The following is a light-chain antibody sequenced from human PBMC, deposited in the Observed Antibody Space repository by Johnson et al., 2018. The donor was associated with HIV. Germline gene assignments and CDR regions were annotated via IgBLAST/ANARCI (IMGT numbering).Light chain of an antibody. CDR2: ENN. V-gene: IGLV1-51*02. J-gene: IGLJ1*01. CDR1: SSNIGNNY. Sequence: QSVLTQPPSVSAAPGQKVTISCSGSSSNIGNNYVSWYKQFPGTAPKLLMYENNKRPSGIPDRFSGSKSGTSATLGITGLQTGDEADYYCGTWDSSLSAYVCGTGTKVTVL. CDR3: GTWDSSLSAYV.